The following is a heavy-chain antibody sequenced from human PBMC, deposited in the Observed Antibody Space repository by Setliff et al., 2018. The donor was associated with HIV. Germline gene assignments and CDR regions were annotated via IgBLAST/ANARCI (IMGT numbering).Heavy chain of an antibody. D-gene: IGHD1-26*01. CDR2: IYHSGNT. CDR1: GGFISTGGYS. V-gene: IGHV4-30-2*01. J-gene: IGHJ4*02. CDR3: ATGRLRATSPFDN. Sequence: SETLSLTCTVSGGFISTGGYSWSWIRQPPGKGLEWIGYIYHSGNTYYNPSLKSRVSRDNSRDTLYLQMNSLRAEDTAVYYCATGRLRATSPFDNWGQGTLVTVSS.